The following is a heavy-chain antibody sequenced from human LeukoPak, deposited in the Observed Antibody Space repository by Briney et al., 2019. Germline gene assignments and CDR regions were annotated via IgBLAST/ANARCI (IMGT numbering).Heavy chain of an antibody. D-gene: IGHD3-9*01. Sequence: GGSLRLSCAASGFTFSSYEMNWVRQAPGKGLEWISYISSSSTTIHYADSVKGRFTISRDNAENSLYLQMNSLRVEDTAVYYCAIVEMDYDILTGYYDGDYWGQGTLVTVSS. CDR3: AIVEMDYDILTGYYDGDY. CDR1: GFTFSSYE. V-gene: IGHV3-48*03. J-gene: IGHJ4*02. CDR2: ISSSSTTI.